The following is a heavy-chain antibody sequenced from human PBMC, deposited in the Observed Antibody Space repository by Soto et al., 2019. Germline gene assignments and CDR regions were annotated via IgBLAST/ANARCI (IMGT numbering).Heavy chain of an antibody. CDR1: GGSISSSSYY. J-gene: IGHJ6*02. Sequence: SETLSLTCTVSGGSISSSSYYWGWIRQPPGKGLEWIGSIYYSGSTYYNPSLKSRVTISVETSKNQFSLKLSSVTAADTAVYYCARDYYGSGSYPQQRIRYYGMDVWGQGTTVTVSS. CDR2: IYYSGST. V-gene: IGHV4-39*01. CDR3: ARDYYGSGSYPQQRIRYYGMDV. D-gene: IGHD3-10*01.